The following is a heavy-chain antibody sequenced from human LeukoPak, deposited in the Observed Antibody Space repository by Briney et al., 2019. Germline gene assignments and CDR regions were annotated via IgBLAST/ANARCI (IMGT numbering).Heavy chain of an antibody. J-gene: IGHJ4*02. CDR3: ARAWAAADFDY. V-gene: IGHV1-69*05. D-gene: IGHD6-13*01. CDR1: GGTFSSYA. CDR2: IIPIFGTA. Sequence: ASVKVSCKASGGTFSSYAISWVRQAPGQGLEWMGGIIPIFGTANYAQKFQGRVTMTRDMSTSTVYMELSSLRSEDTAVYYCARAWAAADFDYWGQGTLVTVSS.